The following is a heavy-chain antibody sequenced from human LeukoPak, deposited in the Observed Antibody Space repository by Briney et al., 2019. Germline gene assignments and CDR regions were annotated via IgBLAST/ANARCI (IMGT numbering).Heavy chain of an antibody. Sequence: GGSLRLSCAASGFTFSSYAMSWVRQAPGKGLEWVSAISGSGGSTYYADSVKGRFTISRDNSKNTLYLQMNSLRAEDTAVYYCAKVMGVVVTVIEGGDFDYWGQGTLVTVSS. D-gene: IGHD2-21*02. V-gene: IGHV3-23*01. CDR3: AKVMGVVVTVIEGGDFDY. CDR1: GFTFSSYA. CDR2: ISGSGGST. J-gene: IGHJ4*02.